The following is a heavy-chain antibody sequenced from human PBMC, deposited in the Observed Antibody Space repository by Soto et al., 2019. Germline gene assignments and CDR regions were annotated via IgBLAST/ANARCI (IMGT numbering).Heavy chain of an antibody. CDR2: IHYSGST. CDR1: GDSISGHY. Sequence: QVQLQESGPGLVKPSETLSLTCTVSGDSISGHYWSLIRQPPGKGLEWIGYIHYSGSTDYNPSLKSRVTIPVDTSKNQFSLQLSSVTAADTAVYYCARTLSGSYYLGYFDYWGQGSLVTVSS. CDR3: ARTLSGSYYLGYFDY. D-gene: IGHD1-26*01. V-gene: IGHV4-59*08. J-gene: IGHJ4*02.